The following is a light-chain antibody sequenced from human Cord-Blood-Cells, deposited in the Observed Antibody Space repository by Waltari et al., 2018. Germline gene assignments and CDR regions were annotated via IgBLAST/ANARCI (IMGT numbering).Light chain of an antibody. V-gene: IGLV2-23*02. CDR3: CSYAGSSTYV. Sequence: QSALTQPASVSGSPGQSITISCTGTSSDVGSYNLVSWYQLHPGKAPKLMIYEVSKRPSGVSNRLCGSNYGNTGCLTISGHQAEDEADYYCCSYAGSSTYVFGTGTEVTVL. CDR2: EVS. J-gene: IGLJ1*01. CDR1: SSDVGSYNL.